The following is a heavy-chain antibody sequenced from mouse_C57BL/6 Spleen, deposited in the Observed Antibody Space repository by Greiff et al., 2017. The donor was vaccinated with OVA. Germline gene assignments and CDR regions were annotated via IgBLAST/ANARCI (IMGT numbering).Heavy chain of an antibody. CDR1: GFNIKNTY. CDR2: IDPANGNT. CDR3: APSYDYDEVWFAY. Sequence: EVQLQQSVAELVRPGASVKLSCTASGFNIKNTYMHWVKQRPEQGLEWIGRIDPANGNTKYAPKFQGKATITADTSSNTAYLQLSSLTSEDTAIYYCAPSYDYDEVWFAYWGQGTLVTVSA. V-gene: IGHV14-3*01. J-gene: IGHJ3*01. D-gene: IGHD2-4*01.